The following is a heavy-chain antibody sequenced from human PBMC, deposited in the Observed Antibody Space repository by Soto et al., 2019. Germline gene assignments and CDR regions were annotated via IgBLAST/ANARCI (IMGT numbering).Heavy chain of an antibody. Sequence: GGSLRLSCAASGFTFSSYAMSWVRQAPGKGLEWVSAISGSGGSTYYAVSVKGRFTISRDNSKNTLYLQLNSLRAEDMAVYYCAKDGPIGFTIFGVVISPYYMDVWGKGTTVTVSS. CDR1: GFTFSSYA. J-gene: IGHJ6*03. D-gene: IGHD3-3*01. V-gene: IGHV3-23*01. CDR3: AKDGPIGFTIFGVVISPYYMDV. CDR2: ISGSGGST.